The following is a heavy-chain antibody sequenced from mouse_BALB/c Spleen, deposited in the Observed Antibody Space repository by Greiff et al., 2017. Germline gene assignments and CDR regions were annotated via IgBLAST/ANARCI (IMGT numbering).Heavy chain of an antibody. V-gene: IGHV5-12-2*01. Sequence: EVMLVESGGGLVQPGGSLKLSCAASGFTFSSYTMSWVRQTPEKRLEWVAYISNGGGSTYYPDTVKGRFTISRDNAKNTLYLQMSSLKSEDTAMYYCARNDGNYGSWFAYWGQGTLVTVSA. CDR3: ARNDGNYGSWFAY. CDR1: GFTFSSYT. CDR2: ISNGGGST. J-gene: IGHJ3*01. D-gene: IGHD2-3*01.